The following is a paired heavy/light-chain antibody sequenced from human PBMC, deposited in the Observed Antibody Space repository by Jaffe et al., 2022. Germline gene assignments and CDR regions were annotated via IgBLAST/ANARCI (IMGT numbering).Heavy chain of an antibody. J-gene: IGHJ4*02. CDR1: GFTFSSYA. CDR2: ISGSGGST. Sequence: EVQLLESGGGLVQPGGSLRLSCAASGFTFSSYAMSWVRQAPGKGLEWVSAISGSGGSTYYADSVKGRFTISRDNSKNTLYLQMNSLRAEDTAVYYCAKDGTGYCSGGSCYLSGRLFLGAIYDYWGQGTLVTVSS. D-gene: IGHD2-15*01. V-gene: IGHV3-23*01. CDR3: AKDGTGYCSGGSCYLSGRLFLGAIYDY.
Light chain of an antibody. CDR2: EVS. CDR1: QSLLHSDGKTY. CDR3: MQGIHLRT. Sequence: DIVMTQTPLSLSVTPGQPASISCKSSQSLLHSDGKTYLYWYLQKPGQSPQLLIYEVSSRFSGVPDRFSGSGSGTDFTLKISRVEAEDVGVYYCMQGIHLRTFGQGTKVEIK. V-gene: IGKV2-29*02. J-gene: IGKJ1*01.